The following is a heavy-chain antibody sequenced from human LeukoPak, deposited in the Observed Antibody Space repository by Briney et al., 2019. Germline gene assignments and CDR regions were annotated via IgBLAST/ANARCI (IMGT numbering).Heavy chain of an antibody. Sequence: GGSLRLSCAASGFTFSSHWMNRVRQAPGKGLVWVSRIASDGSSTTYADSVKGRFSISRDNAKNTLYLQMNSLRVEDTAVYYCARGRPHGNDYWGQGTLVTVSS. CDR3: ARGRPHGNDY. V-gene: IGHV3-74*01. CDR1: GFTFSSHW. J-gene: IGHJ4*02. CDR2: IASDGSST. D-gene: IGHD4-23*01.